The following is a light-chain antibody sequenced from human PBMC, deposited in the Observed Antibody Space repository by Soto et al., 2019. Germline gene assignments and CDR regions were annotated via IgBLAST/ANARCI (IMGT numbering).Light chain of an antibody. Sequence: DIQMTQSPSSLSASVGDRVTITCRASQSISSYLNWYQQKPGKAPKLLIYAASSLQSGVPSRFSGSGSGTDSTLTISSLQPEDFETYYCQPSYSTPYTFGQGTKVDIK. CDR3: QPSYSTPYT. V-gene: IGKV1-39*01. CDR1: QSISSY. J-gene: IGKJ2*01. CDR2: AAS.